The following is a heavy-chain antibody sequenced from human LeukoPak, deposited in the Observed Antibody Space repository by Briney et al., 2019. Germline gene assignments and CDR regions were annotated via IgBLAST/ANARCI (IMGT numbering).Heavy chain of an antibody. CDR1: GYTFTGYY. J-gene: IGHJ4*02. D-gene: IGHD6-13*01. CDR2: INPHSGGT. Sequence: ASVKVSCKASGYTFTGYYVHWVRQAPGQGLEWMGWINPHSGGTNYAQKFQGRVTMTRDTSISTAYMELSGLRSDDTAVYYCARYSSSWVPFDYWGQGTQVTVSS. CDR3: ARYSSSWVPFDY. V-gene: IGHV1-2*02.